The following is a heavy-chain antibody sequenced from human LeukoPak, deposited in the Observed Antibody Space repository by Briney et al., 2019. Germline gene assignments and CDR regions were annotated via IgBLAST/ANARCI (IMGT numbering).Heavy chain of an antibody. D-gene: IGHD3-22*01. CDR3: ARRAYYDSSGYHPTSGYFDL. CDR2: IYSNGIT. CDR1: GGSMFSYY. V-gene: IGHV4-4*08. Sequence: SETLSLTCSVSGGSMFSYYWNWIRQSPGKRLEWIGYIYSNGITNYSPSLRSRGTISFATSRNQFSLRLTSVTAADTAIYYCARRAYYDSSGYHPTSGYFDLWGRGTLVTVSS. J-gene: IGHJ2*01.